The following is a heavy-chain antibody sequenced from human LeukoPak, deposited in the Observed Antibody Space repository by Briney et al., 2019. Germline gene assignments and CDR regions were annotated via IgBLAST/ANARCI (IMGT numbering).Heavy chain of an antibody. D-gene: IGHD3-3*01. CDR2: ISGRGDST. CDR3: AKVGFSEMEWLLHSDH. J-gene: IGHJ4*02. CDR1: GFTFSSFA. V-gene: IGHV3-23*01. Sequence: GGSLRLSCAASGFTFSSFAMSWVRQAPGKGLEWVSVISGRGDSTYYADSVKGRFTISRDNSKNTLYLQMNSLRAEDTAVYYCAKVGFSEMEWLLHSDHWGQGTLVTVSS.